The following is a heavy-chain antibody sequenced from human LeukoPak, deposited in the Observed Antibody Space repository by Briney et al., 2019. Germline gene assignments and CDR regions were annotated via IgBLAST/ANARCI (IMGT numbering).Heavy chain of an antibody. Sequence: SETLSLTCTVSGGSISSISYYWGWIRQPPGKGLEWIGSIYYSGSTYYNPSLKSRVTISVDTSKNQFSLKLSSVTAADTAVYYCARVNLGKASGYYFDYWGQGTLVTVSS. V-gene: IGHV4-39*07. CDR2: IYYSGST. CDR1: GGSISSISYY. CDR3: ARVNLGKASGYYFDY. D-gene: IGHD3-16*01. J-gene: IGHJ4*02.